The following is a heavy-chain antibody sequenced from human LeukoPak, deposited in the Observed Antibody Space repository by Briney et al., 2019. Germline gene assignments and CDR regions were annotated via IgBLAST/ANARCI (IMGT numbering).Heavy chain of an antibody. Sequence: TGGSLRLSCTASGFTFGDYAMSWVRQAPGKGLEWVGFIRSKAYGATTEYAASVKGRFTISRDDSKSIAYLQMNSLKTEDTAVYYCTRGSSGRPFDYWGQGTLVTVSS. V-gene: IGHV3-49*04. CDR1: GFTFGDYA. CDR3: TRGSSGRPFDY. J-gene: IGHJ4*02. D-gene: IGHD6-19*01. CDR2: IRSKAYGATT.